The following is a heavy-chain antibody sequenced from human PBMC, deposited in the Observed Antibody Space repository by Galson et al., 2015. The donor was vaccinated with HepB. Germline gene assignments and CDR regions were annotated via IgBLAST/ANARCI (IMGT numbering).Heavy chain of an antibody. CDR3: AGGYSISWFSGFGY. Sequence: SLRLSCAASGFIVSRNYMSWVRQAPGKGLEWVSVIYSSGSTYYADSVKGRFTISRDNSKNTLYLQMNSLRAEDTAVYYCAGGYSISWFSGFGYWGQGTLVTVSS. J-gene: IGHJ4*02. V-gene: IGHV3-53*01. CDR1: GFIVSRNY. D-gene: IGHD2-2*01. CDR2: IYSSGST.